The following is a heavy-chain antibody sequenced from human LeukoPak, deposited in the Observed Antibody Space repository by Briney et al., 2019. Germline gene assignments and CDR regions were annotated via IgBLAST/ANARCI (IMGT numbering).Heavy chain of an antibody. J-gene: IGHJ4*02. Sequence: GGSLRLSCAASGFTVSSNYMSWVRQAPGKGLEWVSIIYSDGSTYYRDSVKGRFTISRDNSKNTLYLQMNSLRAEDTAVYYCAREGLRLGALSLYIDSWGQGTLVTASS. CDR3: AREGLRLGALSLYIDS. V-gene: IGHV3-66*01. D-gene: IGHD3-16*02. CDR2: IYSDGST. CDR1: GFTVSSNY.